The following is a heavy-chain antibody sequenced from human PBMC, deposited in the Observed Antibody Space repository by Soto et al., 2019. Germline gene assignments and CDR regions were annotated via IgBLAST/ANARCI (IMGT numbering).Heavy chain of an antibody. Sequence: QVQLEQSGSEVKKSGSSVKVSCKASGYSFSSHAITWVRQAPGQGLEWMGGSIPVFGTPSYAQKFQGRVTISADKFTNTSYLELRSLRSEDTAVYYCERGGALSTSWYWGDGLDSWGQGTQVTVSS. J-gene: IGHJ4*02. CDR3: ERGGALSTSWYWGDGLDS. D-gene: IGHD6-13*01. V-gene: IGHV1-69*06. CDR2: SIPVFGTP. CDR1: GYSFSSHA.